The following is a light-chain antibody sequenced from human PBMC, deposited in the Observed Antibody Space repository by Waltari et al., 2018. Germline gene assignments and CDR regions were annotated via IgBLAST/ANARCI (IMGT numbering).Light chain of an antibody. CDR1: QSVLYSSNNKNY. CDR3: QQYYSSPYT. Sequence: DIVMTQSPDSLAVSLGERAPINCKSSQSVLYSSNNKNYLSWYQQKLGQPPKLLIYWASTRESGVPDRFSGSGSGTDFTLTISSLQAEDVAVYYCQQYYSSPYTFGQGTKLEIK. V-gene: IGKV4-1*01. CDR2: WAS. J-gene: IGKJ2*01.